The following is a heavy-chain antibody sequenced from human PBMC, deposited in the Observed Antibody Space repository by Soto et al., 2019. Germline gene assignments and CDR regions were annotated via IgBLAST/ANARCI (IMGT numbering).Heavy chain of an antibody. V-gene: IGHV4-59*01. D-gene: IGHD2-21*02. Sequence: SETPSPTCTVSGGSISRYYWSWIPPPPGKGLEWIGYLYNAGSTIYNPSLKSRVTISVDMSQNQFSLNLNYVTAADTAVYYCARDLWGYCGTDCYPLDVWGQGTTVTVSS. CDR1: GGSISRYY. CDR3: ARDLWGYCGTDCYPLDV. J-gene: IGHJ6*02. CDR2: LYNAGST.